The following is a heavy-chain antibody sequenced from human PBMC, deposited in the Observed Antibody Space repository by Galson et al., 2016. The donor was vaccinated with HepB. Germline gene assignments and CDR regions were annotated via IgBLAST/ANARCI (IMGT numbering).Heavy chain of an antibody. D-gene: IGHD6-13*01. V-gene: IGHV3-21*01. CDR1: GFTFSIYT. Sequence: SLRLSCAASGFTFSIYTMNWVRQAPGKGLEWVSSISSAGGYLYYADSVEGRFTISRDNAKKSLYLQMNSLRVEDTAAYYCARANMAAAGVDFDFWGQGTLVTVSS. CDR2: ISSAGGYL. J-gene: IGHJ4*02. CDR3: ARANMAAAGVDFDF.